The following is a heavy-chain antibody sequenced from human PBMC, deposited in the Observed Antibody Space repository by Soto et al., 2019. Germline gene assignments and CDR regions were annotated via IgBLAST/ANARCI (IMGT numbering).Heavy chain of an antibody. J-gene: IGHJ4*02. V-gene: IGHV3-30*18. CDR2: ISYDGRNK. D-gene: IGHD3-22*01. Sequence: PGRSPSFSCAASGFSLNHYGMHWVRQPPGKGLEWAADISYDGRNKYYTDSVRGRFTISRDISKGTLYLQMNSLRPEDTAVNYCAKSNRGAYDTPDFWGQGTPVTVSS. CDR3: AKSNRGAYDTPDF. CDR1: GFSLNHYG.